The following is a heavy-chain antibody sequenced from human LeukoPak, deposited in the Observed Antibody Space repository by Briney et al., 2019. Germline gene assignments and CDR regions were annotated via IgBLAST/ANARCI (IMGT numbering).Heavy chain of an antibody. V-gene: IGHV1-46*01. D-gene: IGHD1-1*01. CDR2: INPSGGSA. CDR1: GYTFTTYH. CDR3: ARDHSPPATSVGTTYYFDY. J-gene: IGHJ4*02. Sequence: ASVKVSCKASGYTFTTYHMHWVRPAPGQGLEWMGIINPSGGSATYAQRFRGRVTMTSDTSTGTVYMELRSLTSEDTAMYYCARDHSPPATSVGTTYYFDYWGQGTLVTVSS.